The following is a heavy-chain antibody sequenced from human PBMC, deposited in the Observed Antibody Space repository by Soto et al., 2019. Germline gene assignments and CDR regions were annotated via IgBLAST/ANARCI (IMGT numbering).Heavy chain of an antibody. V-gene: IGHV3-30*18. Sequence: QVHLGESGGGVVQPGRSLRLSCAASGFSVSTYAMHWVRQAPGKGLEWVAFISNEGSNKYYADSVKGRFTISRDNSKNTLYLQMNSLRAEDTAVYYCAKGFENYWAFDYWGQGTLVTVSS. D-gene: IGHD1-7*01. CDR1: GFSVSTYA. CDR2: ISNEGSNK. CDR3: AKGFENYWAFDY. J-gene: IGHJ4*02.